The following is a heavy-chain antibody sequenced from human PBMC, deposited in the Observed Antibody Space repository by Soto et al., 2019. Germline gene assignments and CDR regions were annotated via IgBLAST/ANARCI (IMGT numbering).Heavy chain of an antibody. CDR3: ARLLHPGNSYYYYYGMDV. CDR2: ISSSSSYI. D-gene: IGHD3-22*01. Sequence: SGGSLRLSCAASGFTFSSYSMNWVRQAPGKGLEWVSSISSSSSYIYYADSVKGRFTISRDNAKNSLYLQMNSLRAEDTAVYYCARLLHPGNSYYYYYGMDVWGQGTTVTVSS. CDR1: GFTFSSYS. V-gene: IGHV3-21*01. J-gene: IGHJ6*02.